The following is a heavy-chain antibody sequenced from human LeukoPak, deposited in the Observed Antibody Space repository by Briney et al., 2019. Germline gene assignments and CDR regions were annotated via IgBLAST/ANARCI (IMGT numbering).Heavy chain of an antibody. CDR1: GGSISSGGYY. V-gene: IGHV4-30-2*01. CDR3: ARGSYGGSYYYYYGMDV. CDR2: IYHSGST. Sequence: SETLSLTCTVSGGSISSGGYYWSWIRQPPGKGLEWIGYIYHSGSTYYNPSLKSRVTISVDTSKNQFSLKLSSVTAADTAVYYCARGSYGGSYYYYYGMDVWGQGTTVTVSS. D-gene: IGHD4-23*01. J-gene: IGHJ6*02.